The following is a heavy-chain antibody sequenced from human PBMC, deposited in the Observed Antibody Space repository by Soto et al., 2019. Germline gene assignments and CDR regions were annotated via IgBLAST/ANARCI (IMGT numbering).Heavy chain of an antibody. V-gene: IGHV4-30-4*01. CDR3: ARGRQGVRFLEWLSGNWFDH. D-gene: IGHD3-3*01. CDR1: VGCIRTPDL. CDR2: IHYSWST. J-gene: IGHJ5*02. Sequence: SXTLSLTCTVSVGCIRTPDLWSWVRQTPENGLGWIGYIHYSWSTYYNPSLKSRVTISVDTSKNPFSLKLSSVTAADTAVYYCARGRQGVRFLEWLSGNWFDHWGQGTLVTVSS.